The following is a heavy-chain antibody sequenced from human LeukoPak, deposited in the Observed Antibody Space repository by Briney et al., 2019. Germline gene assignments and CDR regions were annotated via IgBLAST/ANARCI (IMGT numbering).Heavy chain of an antibody. CDR2: IYYSGST. Sequence: PSETLSLTCIVSGGSISSYYWSWIRQPPGKGLEWIGYIYYSGSTNYNPSLKSRVTISVDTSKNQFSLKLSSVTAADTAVYYCARAHCSSTSCYSYYYYGMDVWGQGTTVTVSS. J-gene: IGHJ6*02. CDR1: GGSISSYY. V-gene: IGHV4-59*01. D-gene: IGHD2-2*01. CDR3: ARAHCSSTSCYSYYYYGMDV.